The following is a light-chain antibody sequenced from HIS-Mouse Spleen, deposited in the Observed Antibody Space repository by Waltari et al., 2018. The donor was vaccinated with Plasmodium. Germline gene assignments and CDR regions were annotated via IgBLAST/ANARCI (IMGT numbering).Light chain of an antibody. CDR2: VAS. CDR3: QQDYNLPYT. V-gene: IGKV3D-7*01. CDR1: QSVSSSY. J-gene: IGKJ2*01. Sequence: EIVITQSPATLSLSPGERATLSCRASQSVSSSYLSWYQQKPGQAPRLLIYVASTRATGIPARFSGSGSGTDFTLTISSLQPEDFAVYYCQQDYNLPYTFGQGTKLEIK.